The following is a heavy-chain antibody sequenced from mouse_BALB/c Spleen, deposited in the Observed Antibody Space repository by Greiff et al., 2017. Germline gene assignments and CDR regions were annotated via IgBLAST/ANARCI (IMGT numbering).Heavy chain of an antibody. D-gene: IGHD1-1*01. V-gene: IGHV5-9-3*01. J-gene: IGHJ4*01. Sequence: DVLLVESGGGLVKPGGSLKLSCAASGFTFSSYAMSWVRQTPEKRLEWVATISSGGSYTYYPDSVKGRFTISRDNAKNTLYLQMSSLRSEDTAMYYCARQGYGSSRAHYAMDYWGQGTSVTVSA. CDR3: ARQGYGSSRAHYAMDY. CDR2: ISSGGSYT. CDR1: GFTFSSYA.